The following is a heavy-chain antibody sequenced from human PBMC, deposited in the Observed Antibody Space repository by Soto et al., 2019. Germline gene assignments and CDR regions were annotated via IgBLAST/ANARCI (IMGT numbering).Heavy chain of an antibody. Sequence: LKISCKGSGYSFTSYWIGWVRQMPGKGLEWMGRIDPSDSYTNYSPSFQGHVTISADKSISTAYLQWSSLKASDTAMYYCARNSLYSNWFDPWGQGTLVTVSS. D-gene: IGHD2-15*01. J-gene: IGHJ5*02. CDR3: ARNSLYSNWFDP. V-gene: IGHV5-10-1*01. CDR1: GYSFTSYW. CDR2: IDPSDSYT.